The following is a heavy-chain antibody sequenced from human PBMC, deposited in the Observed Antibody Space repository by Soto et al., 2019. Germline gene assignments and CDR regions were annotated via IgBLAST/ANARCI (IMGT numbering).Heavy chain of an antibody. CDR1: GFMLGIYW. CDR3: ARVRATDYEIDY. Sequence: GSLRLSCPASGFMLGIYWMTWVRHVPGKGLQWVANIKRDGSEKYYVDFVKGRFTISRDNADNSVFLDMNNLRVDDTATYYCARVRATDYEIDYWGQGALVTVYS. V-gene: IGHV3-7*03. CDR2: IKRDGSEK. J-gene: IGHJ4*02. D-gene: IGHD4-17*01.